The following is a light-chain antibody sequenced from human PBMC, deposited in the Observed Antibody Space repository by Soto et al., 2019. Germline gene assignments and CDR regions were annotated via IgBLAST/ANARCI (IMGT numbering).Light chain of an antibody. CDR2: EVT. J-gene: IGLJ1*01. V-gene: IGLV2-14*01. CDR3: RSYTNINTRACV. CDR1: SGDIGSYNR. Sequence: QSALPQPASVSGSPGQSITISFTGTSGDIGSYNRVSSYQQQPGQASKLIIYEVTDRPAWESSRFSGSTSVNTASLSISRRQAEDEAEYYWRSYTNINTRACVVGTGNKGTSL.